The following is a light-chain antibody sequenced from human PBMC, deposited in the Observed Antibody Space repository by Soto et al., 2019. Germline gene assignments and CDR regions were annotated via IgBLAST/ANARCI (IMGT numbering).Light chain of an antibody. Sequence: QSVLTQPRSVSGSPGQSVTISCTGTSSDVGAYNYISWYQHHPGKAPRLMIYDVSQRPSGVPDRFSGSKSANTAFLTIFVLQAEDEADYYCCSYAGTSWVFGGGTKVTVL. V-gene: IGLV2-11*01. CDR2: DVS. CDR1: SSDVGAYNY. CDR3: CSYAGTSWV. J-gene: IGLJ3*02.